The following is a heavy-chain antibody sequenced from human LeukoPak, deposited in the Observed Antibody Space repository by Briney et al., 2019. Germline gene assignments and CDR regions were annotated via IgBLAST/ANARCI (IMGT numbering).Heavy chain of an antibody. D-gene: IGHD6-6*01. CDR1: GFTFSSYA. CDR3: ARRAAARHYYYYGMDV. Sequence: GSLRLSCAASGFTFSSYAMSWIRQPPGKGLEWIGEINHSGSTNYNPSLKSRVTISVDTSKNQFSLKLSSVTAADTAVYYCARRAAARHYYYYGMDVWGQGTTVTVSS. V-gene: IGHV4-34*01. J-gene: IGHJ6*02. CDR2: INHSGST.